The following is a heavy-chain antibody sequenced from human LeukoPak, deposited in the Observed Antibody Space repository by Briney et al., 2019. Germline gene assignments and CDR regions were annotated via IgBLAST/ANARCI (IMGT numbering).Heavy chain of an antibody. CDR2: INWNGDST. CDR3: AREQRYCGSTSCYSFFDY. D-gene: IGHD2-2*01. V-gene: IGHV3-20*04. CDR1: RFTFDDYG. J-gene: IGHJ4*02. Sequence: GGSLRLSCAASRFTFDDYGMSWVRPAPGKGLEWGSGINWNGDSTGYGDSVKGRFTISRDNARNSLYLQMNSLRAEDTAFYYCAREQRYCGSTSCYSFFDYWGQGTLVTVSS.